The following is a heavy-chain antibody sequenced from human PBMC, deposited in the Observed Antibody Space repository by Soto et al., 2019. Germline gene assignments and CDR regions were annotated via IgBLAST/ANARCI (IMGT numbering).Heavy chain of an antibody. V-gene: IGHV3-48*01. D-gene: IGHD6-13*01. CDR3: VREVKYSNSGKPFDY. CDR2: ISSSSSSI. Sequence: GGSLRLSCAASGFTFRSYSMNWVRQTPGKGLEWVSYISSSSSSIYYADSVKGRFTISRDNAKNSLSLQMNSLRAEDTAVYFCVREVKYSNSGKPFDYWGKGTRVTVSS. CDR1: GFTFRSYS. J-gene: IGHJ4*02.